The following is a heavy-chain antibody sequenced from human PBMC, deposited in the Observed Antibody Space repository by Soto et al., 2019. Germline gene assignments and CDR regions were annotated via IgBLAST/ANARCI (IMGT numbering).Heavy chain of an antibody. CDR2: ISGSGGST. Sequence: PGGSLRLSCAASGFTFSSYAMSWVRQAPGKGLEWVSAISGSGGSTYYADSVKGRFTISRDNSKNTLYLQMNSLRAEDTAVYYCAKDLSEPITMIVVVTGPFDYWGQGTLVTVSS. CDR3: AKDLSEPITMIVVVTGPFDY. V-gene: IGHV3-23*01. CDR1: GFTFSSYA. D-gene: IGHD3-22*01. J-gene: IGHJ4*02.